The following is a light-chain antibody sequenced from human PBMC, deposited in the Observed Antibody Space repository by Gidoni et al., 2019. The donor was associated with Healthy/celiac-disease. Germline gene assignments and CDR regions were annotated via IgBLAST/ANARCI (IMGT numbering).Light chain of an antibody. J-gene: IGLJ2*01. CDR2: EVS. CDR1: SSDVGGYNY. CDR3: SSYTSSSTVV. Sequence: QSALTQPASVSGSPGPSITISCTGTSSDVGGYNYVSWYQQHPGKAPKLMIYEVSNRPSGVSNRFSGSKSGNTASLTISGLQAEDEADYYCSSYTSSSTVVFGGGTTLTVL. V-gene: IGLV2-14*01.